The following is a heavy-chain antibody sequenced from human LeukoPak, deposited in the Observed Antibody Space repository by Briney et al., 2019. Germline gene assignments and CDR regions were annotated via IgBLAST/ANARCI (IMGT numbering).Heavy chain of an antibody. V-gene: IGHV3-30*18. CDR2: ISFDGINK. CDR3: AKAGHYYDTSGYYLVD. J-gene: IGHJ4*02. CDR1: GFIFSSYG. D-gene: IGHD3-22*01. Sequence: GGSLRLSCAASGFIFSSYGMHWVRQASGKGLEWMAVISFDGINKYYADSVKGRFTISRDNSKNTLYPQMNGLRAEDTAVYYCAKAGHYYDTSGYYLVDWGQGTLVTVSS.